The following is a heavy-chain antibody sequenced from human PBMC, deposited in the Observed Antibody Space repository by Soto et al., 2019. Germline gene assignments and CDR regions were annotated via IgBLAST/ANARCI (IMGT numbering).Heavy chain of an antibody. CDR3: ARAPDTYDSSGYFDY. V-gene: IGHV1-18*01. CDR2: IRPDNGNT. Sequence: ASVKVSCKTSGYTFSTSGISWVRQAPGQGLEWVGWIRPDNGNTKSAQRLQGRVTLTTDTSASTAYMELRSLTSDDTAVYYCARAPDTYDSSGYFDYWGQGTLVTVSS. D-gene: IGHD3-22*01. CDR1: GYTFSTSG. J-gene: IGHJ4*02.